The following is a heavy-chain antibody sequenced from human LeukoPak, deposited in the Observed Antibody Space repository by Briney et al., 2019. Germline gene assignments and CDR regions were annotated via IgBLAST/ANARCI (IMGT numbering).Heavy chain of an antibody. J-gene: IGHJ5*02. CDR3: AREEAARLRWFDP. CDR2: IYHSGST. D-gene: IGHD6-6*01. Sequence: PSQTLSLTCAVSGGSISSSNWRSWVRQPPGKGLEWIGEIYHSGSTNYNPSLKSRVTISVDKSKNQFSLKLSSVTAADTAVYYCAREEAARLRWFDPWGQGTLVTVSS. V-gene: IGHV4-4*02. CDR1: GGSISSSNW.